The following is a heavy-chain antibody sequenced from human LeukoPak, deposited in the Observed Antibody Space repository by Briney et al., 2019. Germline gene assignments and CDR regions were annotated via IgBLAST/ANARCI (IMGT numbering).Heavy chain of an antibody. CDR3: AKHIPQSSGIKGVFCQQ. CDR1: GVSLISTSYY. J-gene: IGHJ4*02. D-gene: IGHD2-21*01. CDR2: VYYSAST. Sequence: PSETLSLTCTISGVSLISTSYYWDWIRQPPGKGLEWIGSVYYSASTYYSPSLRGRITISKDPPNNQFSLRLTSVTAADTAIYYCAKHIPQSSGIKGVFCQQWARGILVTVSS. V-gene: IGHV4-39*01.